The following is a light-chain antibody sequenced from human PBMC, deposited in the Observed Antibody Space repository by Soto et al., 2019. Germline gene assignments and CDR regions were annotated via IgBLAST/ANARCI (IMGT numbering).Light chain of an antibody. Sequence: EMVMTQSPATLSVSPGERASLSCRASQSVATNLAWYQQKPGQPPRLLIFDTSNRATDIPARFSGSGSGTDFTLTISGLEPEDFAVYYCQQRTNRPPITFGQGTRLEI. CDR3: QQRTNRPPIT. CDR1: QSVATN. J-gene: IGKJ5*01. CDR2: DTS. V-gene: IGKV3-11*01.